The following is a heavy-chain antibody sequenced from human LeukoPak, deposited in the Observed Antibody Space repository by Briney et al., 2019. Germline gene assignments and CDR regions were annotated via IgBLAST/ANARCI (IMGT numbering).Heavy chain of an antibody. CDR1: GFSFSRFA. J-gene: IGHJ4*02. Sequence: GGSLRLSCAASGFSFSRFAMSWVRQAPGKGLEWVSAISDSGGRINYADSVKGRFTISRDNSKNTLYLQMNSLRAEDTAVYYCAKKTWDSSARYFFDYWGQGTLVTVSS. CDR3: AKKTWDSSARYFFDY. D-gene: IGHD3-22*01. CDR2: ISDSGGRI. V-gene: IGHV3-23*01.